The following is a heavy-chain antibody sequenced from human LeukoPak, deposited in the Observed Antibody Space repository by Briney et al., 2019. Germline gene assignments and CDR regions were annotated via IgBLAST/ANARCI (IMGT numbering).Heavy chain of an antibody. CDR1: GGSISSYY. CDR3: AREYIAAAGLIDY. V-gene: IGHV4-59*12. D-gene: IGHD6-13*01. J-gene: IGHJ4*02. CDR2: IYYSGST. Sequence: SETLSLTCTVSGGSISSYYWSWIRQPPGKGLEWIGYIYYSGSTNYNPSLKSRVTMSVDTSKNQFSLKLSSVTAADTAAYYCAREYIAAAGLIDYWGQGTLVTVSS.